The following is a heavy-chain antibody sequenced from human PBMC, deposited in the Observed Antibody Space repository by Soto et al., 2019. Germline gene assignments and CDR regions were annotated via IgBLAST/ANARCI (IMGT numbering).Heavy chain of an antibody. CDR3: SRTNWNPRPSPSYYYYGMDV. V-gene: IGHV5-51*01. J-gene: IGHJ6*02. Sequence: GESLKISCKGSGYSFTSYWIGWVRQMPGKGVEWMGIIYPGDSDTRYSPYFQGQVTISADKSTSTAYLQWSSLKASETAMYYCSRTNWNPRPSPSYYYYGMDVWGQGTTVTVSS. CDR2: IYPGDSDT. CDR1: GYSFTSYW. D-gene: IGHD1-20*01.